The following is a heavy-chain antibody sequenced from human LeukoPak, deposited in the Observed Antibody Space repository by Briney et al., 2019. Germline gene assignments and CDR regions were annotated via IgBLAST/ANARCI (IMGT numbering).Heavy chain of an antibody. J-gene: IGHJ6*02. CDR1: GFTFINYA. CDR3: ASNYGDYGRINYYYYYYGMDV. CDR2: ISGGSDGT. Sequence: PGGSLRLSCAASGFTFINYAMSWVRQAPGMGLEWVSGISGGSDGTYYADSVKGRFTISRDNSKNTLYLQMNNLRAEDTAVYYCASNYGDYGRINYYYYYYGMDVWGQGTTVTVSS. D-gene: IGHD4-17*01. V-gene: IGHV3-23*01.